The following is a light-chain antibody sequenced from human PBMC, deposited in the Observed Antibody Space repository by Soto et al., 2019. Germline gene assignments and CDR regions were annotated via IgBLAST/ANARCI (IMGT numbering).Light chain of an antibody. CDR3: QQYSVYWT. CDR1: QSISRY. V-gene: IGKV1-5*01. J-gene: IGKJ1*01. CDR2: DAS. Sequence: DIQMTQSPSTLSASVGDRVTITFRASQSISRYLAWYQKKPGKAPKVLIYDASSWAGGVPSRFTGSGSGTEFTLTINSLQPDDFATYYCQQYSVYWTFGQGTKVDTK.